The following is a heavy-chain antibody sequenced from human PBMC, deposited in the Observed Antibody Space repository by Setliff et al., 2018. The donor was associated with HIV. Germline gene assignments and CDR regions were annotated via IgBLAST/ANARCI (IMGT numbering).Heavy chain of an antibody. D-gene: IGHD2-2*01. J-gene: IGHJ6*03. Sequence: PSETLSLTCTVSGGSISSYYGSWIRQSAGKGLEWIGRIYSSGSTNYNPSLKGRVTMSVDTSKNQFSLRLSSVTAADTAVYYCAREVRVVLPAAASGNYYYYYMDVWGKGTTVTVSS. CDR1: GGSISSYY. CDR2: IYSSGST. CDR3: AREVRVVLPAAASGNYYYYYMDV. V-gene: IGHV4-4*07.